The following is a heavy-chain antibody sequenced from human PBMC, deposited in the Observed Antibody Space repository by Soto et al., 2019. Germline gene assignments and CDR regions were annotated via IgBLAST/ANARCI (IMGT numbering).Heavy chain of an antibody. J-gene: IGHJ4*02. Sequence: QITLKESGPTLVKPTQTLTLTCTFSGFSISTSGVGVGWIRPPPGKTLEWLALIYWDGDKRYSPSLKNRLTLTKDTTKNQLVLTMTNMDPIDTATYFCAHNIAARYFYYWGQGTLVTVSS. V-gene: IGHV2-5*02. CDR2: IYWDGDK. CDR1: GFSISTSGVG. D-gene: IGHD6-6*01. CDR3: AHNIAARYFYY.